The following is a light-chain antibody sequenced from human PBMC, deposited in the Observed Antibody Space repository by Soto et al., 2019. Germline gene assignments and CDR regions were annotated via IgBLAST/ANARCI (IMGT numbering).Light chain of an antibody. CDR1: QSVRRY. CDR3: QQRSKWPIT. CDR2: DAS. Sequence: EIVLTQSPATLSLSPGERATLSCRASQSVRRYLAWYQQKPGQAPRLLIYDASNRATGVPARFSGSGSGTDFTLTISSLEPVDFAVYYCQQRSKWPITFGQGTRLEIK. V-gene: IGKV3-11*01. J-gene: IGKJ5*01.